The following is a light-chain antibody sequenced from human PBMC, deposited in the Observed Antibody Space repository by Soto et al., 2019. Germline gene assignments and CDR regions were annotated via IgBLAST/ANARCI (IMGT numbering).Light chain of an antibody. J-gene: IGLJ2*01. Sequence: QSVLTQSPSASASLGASVKLTCTLSSGHSNNAIAWHQQQPEKGPRYLMKLNSDGSHSKGDGIPDRFSGSSSGAERYLTISGLQSEDEADYYCQTYDTGIQVFGGGTKVTVL. CDR1: SGHSNNA. CDR2: LNSDGSH. CDR3: QTYDTGIQV. V-gene: IGLV4-69*01.